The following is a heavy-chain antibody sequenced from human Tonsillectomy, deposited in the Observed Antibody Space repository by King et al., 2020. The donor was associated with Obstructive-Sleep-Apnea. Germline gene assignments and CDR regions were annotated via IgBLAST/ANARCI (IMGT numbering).Heavy chain of an antibody. J-gene: IGHJ4*02. CDR2: ISWDGGNT. D-gene: IGHD5-24*01. CDR1: GFTFDAYA. CDR3: AKEDGGTGWPQTIGFDY. V-gene: IGHV3-43D*03. Sequence: VQLVESGGVVVQPGGSLRLSCAASGFTFDAYAMHWVRQAPGKGLEWVSLISWDGGNTYYADSVKGRFTISRDNSKNSLYLQMNSLRTEDTALYYCAKEDGGTGWPQTIGFDYWGQGTLVTVSS.